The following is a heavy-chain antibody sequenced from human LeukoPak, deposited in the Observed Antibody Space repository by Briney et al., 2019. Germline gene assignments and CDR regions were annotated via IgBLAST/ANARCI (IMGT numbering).Heavy chain of an antibody. V-gene: IGHV3-23*01. J-gene: IGHJ6*03. CDR3: AKFEGALLGNYYMDV. CDR2: ISGGGDNT. Sequence: GGPLRLSCAVSGFPFSDFAMSWVRQAPGKGLEWVSTISGGGDNTYFADSVKGRFTISRDNSKNTLFLQMVSLRAEDTAVYYCAKFEGALLGNYYMDVWGKGTTVTVSS. CDR1: GFPFSDFA.